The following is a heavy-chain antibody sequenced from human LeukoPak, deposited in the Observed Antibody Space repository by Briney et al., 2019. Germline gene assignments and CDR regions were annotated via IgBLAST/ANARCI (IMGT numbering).Heavy chain of an antibody. Sequence: QPGGSLRLSCAASGFTFTRYWVGWVRQAPGKGLEWVANIGRDGSAKYYVDSVRGRFTISRDNAKDALYLHMNSLRVNDTAVYYCVRDNSPLDSWGQGTLVTVSS. V-gene: IGHV3-7*01. CDR3: VRDNSPLDS. CDR2: IGRDGSAK. CDR1: GFTFTRYW. D-gene: IGHD4-11*01. J-gene: IGHJ4*02.